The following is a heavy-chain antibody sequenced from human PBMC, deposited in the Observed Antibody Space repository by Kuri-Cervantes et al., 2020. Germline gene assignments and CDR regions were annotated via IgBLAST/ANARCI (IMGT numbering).Heavy chain of an antibody. CDR1: TYTFTAYY. CDR2: INPSSGGT. CDR3: ATRPHDWARADYYMDV. Sequence: SEKVPRMDYTYTFTAYYVHWMRQARGQGLEWMGWINPSSGGTNYAQKFQGRVTMTRDTSISTAYMELSRLRSDDTAVYYCATRPHDWARADYYMDVLGKWVTVTVSS. V-gene: IGHV1-2*02. D-gene: IGHD3-9*01. J-gene: IGHJ6*03.